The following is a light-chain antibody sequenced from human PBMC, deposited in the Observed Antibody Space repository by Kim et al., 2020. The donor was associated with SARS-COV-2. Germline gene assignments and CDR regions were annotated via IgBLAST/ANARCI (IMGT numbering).Light chain of an antibody. CDR2: DVK. CDR1: RRCVGSYNY. Sequence: GRSNASSCTGTRRCVGSYNYVSWYEQQPVKGPKLMLFDVKMRPSGLSDGLAGCKSGSTALLTISGRQAEGGAGYYCISYASSRSYVLGTGTKVTVL. V-gene: IGLV2-14*04. J-gene: IGLJ1*01. CDR3: ISYASSRSYV.